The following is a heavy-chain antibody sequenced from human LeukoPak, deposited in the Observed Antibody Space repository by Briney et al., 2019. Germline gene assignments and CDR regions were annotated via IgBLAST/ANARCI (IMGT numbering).Heavy chain of an antibody. J-gene: IGHJ6*02. Sequence: SETLSLTCTVSGGSISSYYWSWIRQPAGKGLEWIGRIYTSGNTNYNPSLKSRVTMSVDTSKNQFSLKLSSVTAADTAVYYCARSKEGYDFWSGYHYYYYGMDVWGQGTTVTVSS. D-gene: IGHD3-3*01. CDR2: IYTSGNT. V-gene: IGHV4-4*07. CDR3: ARSKEGYDFWSGYHYYYYGMDV. CDR1: GGSISSYY.